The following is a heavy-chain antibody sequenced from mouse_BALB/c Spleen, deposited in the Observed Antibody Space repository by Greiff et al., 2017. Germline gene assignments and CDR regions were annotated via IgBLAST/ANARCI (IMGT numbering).Heavy chain of an antibody. V-gene: IGHV5-4*02. CDR1: GFTFSDYY. Sequence: DVKLVESGGGLVKPGGSLKLSCAASGFTFSDYYMYWVRQTPEKRLEWVGTISDGGSYTYYPDSVKGRFTITRDNAKNNLYLQMSSLKSEDTAMYYCARDKGNYYIDYWGQGTTLTVSS. J-gene: IGHJ2*01. CDR3: ARDKGNYYIDY. CDR2: ISDGGSYT.